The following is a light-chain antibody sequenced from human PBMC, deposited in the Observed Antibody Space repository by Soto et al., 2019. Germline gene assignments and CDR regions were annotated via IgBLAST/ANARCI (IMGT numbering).Light chain of an antibody. CDR2: DAS. V-gene: IGKV3-20*01. CDR1: QSVSNY. Sequence: EHVLTQSPATLSLSLGDRATLSCRTSQSVSNYLAWYQQNPGQVPRLLIYDASNRATGIPARFSGSGSGTDFTLTISRLEPEDFAVYYCQQYGSSLGVTFGGGTKVDIK. J-gene: IGKJ4*01. CDR3: QQYGSSLGVT.